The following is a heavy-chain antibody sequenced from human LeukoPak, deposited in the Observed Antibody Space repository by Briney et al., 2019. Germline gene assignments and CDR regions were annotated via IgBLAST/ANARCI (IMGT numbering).Heavy chain of an antibody. Sequence: SGGSLRLSCAASGFTFSSYAMSWVRQAPGKGLEWVSAISGSGGSTYYADSVKGGFTISRDNSKNTLYLQMNSLRAEDTAVYYCAKAPRSGWNWFDPWGQGTLDTVSS. CDR2: ISGSGGST. V-gene: IGHV3-23*01. CDR3: AKAPRSGWNWFDP. D-gene: IGHD6-19*01. J-gene: IGHJ5*02. CDR1: GFTFSSYA.